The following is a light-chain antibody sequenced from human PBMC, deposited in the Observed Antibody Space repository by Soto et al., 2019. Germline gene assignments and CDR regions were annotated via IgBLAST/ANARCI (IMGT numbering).Light chain of an antibody. CDR3: QQYNQWWT. V-gene: IGKV3-15*01. Sequence: IGMTQSHTTVSVSPGERATLSCSASQSVSSNLAWYQQKPGQAPRLLIYGASTRATGIPARFTGSGSGTEFTLTISSLQFDDSAVYYCQQYNQWWTFGQVTKVDI. CDR2: GAS. CDR1: QSVSSN. J-gene: IGKJ1*01.